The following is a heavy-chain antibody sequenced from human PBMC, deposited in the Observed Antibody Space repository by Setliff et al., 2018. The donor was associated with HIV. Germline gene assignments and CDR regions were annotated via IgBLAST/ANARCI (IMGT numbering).Heavy chain of an antibody. CDR1: AYTFTSYW. J-gene: IGHJ4*02. CDR2: IYPGDSDT. D-gene: IGHD4-17*01. CDR3: GRVYGDFEENLFYFDN. Sequence: GESLKISCKGSAYTFTSYWIAWVRQMPGKGLEWMGIIYPGDSDTRYSPSFQGQVTISAGKSISTAYLHWNSLKASDSAMYYCGRVYGDFEENLFYFDNWGLGTLVTVSS. V-gene: IGHV5-51*01.